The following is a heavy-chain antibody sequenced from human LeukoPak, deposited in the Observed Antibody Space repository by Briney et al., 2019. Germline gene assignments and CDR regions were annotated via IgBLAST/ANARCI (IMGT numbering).Heavy chain of an antibody. Sequence: GGSLRLSCIVSGLVFNDAWMSWVRQAPGKGLEWVSAISGSGGSTYYADSVKGRFTISRDNSKNTLYLQMNSLRAEDTAVYYCAKAATAMVGYYYYGMDVWGQGTTVTVSS. V-gene: IGHV3-23*01. J-gene: IGHJ6*02. CDR2: ISGSGGST. D-gene: IGHD5-18*01. CDR1: GLVFNDAW. CDR3: AKAATAMVGYYYYGMDV.